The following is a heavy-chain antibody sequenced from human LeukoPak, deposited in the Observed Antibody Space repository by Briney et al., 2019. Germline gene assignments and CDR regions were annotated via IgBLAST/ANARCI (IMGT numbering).Heavy chain of an antibody. V-gene: IGHV3-33*01. J-gene: IGHJ4*02. CDR2: IWYDGSNK. CDR3: ARRDGGKSSFDY. Sequence: GRSLRLSCAASGFTFSRYGMHWVRQAPGKGLEWVAVIWYDGSNKYYADSVKGRFTISRDNSKNTLYLQMNSLRDEDTAVYYCARRDGGKSSFDYWGQGTLVTVSS. CDR1: GFTFSRYG. D-gene: IGHD4-23*01.